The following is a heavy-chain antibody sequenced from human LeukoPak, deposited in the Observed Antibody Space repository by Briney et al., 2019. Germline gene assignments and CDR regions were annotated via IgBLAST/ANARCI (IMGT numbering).Heavy chain of an antibody. CDR1: GYTFTTYG. CDR2: ISAYNGNT. V-gene: IGHV1-18*01. D-gene: IGHD3-3*01. J-gene: IGHJ4*02. CDR3: ARAPYYDFWSGYHYCFDY. Sequence: GASVKVSCKASGYTFTTYGISWVRQAPGQGLEWMGWISAYNGNTNYAQKFQDRVSMTTDTSTSTANMELRSLRSDDTAVYYCARAPYYDFWSGYHYCFDYWGQGTLVTVSS.